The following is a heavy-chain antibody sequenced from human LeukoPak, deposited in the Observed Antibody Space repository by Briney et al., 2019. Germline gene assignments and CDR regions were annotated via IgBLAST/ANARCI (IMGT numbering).Heavy chain of an antibody. V-gene: IGHV1-2*02. Sequence: GASVKVSCKASGYTFTGYYIQWVRQAPGQGLEWMGWINPNSGGTRYAQKFQGRVIMTRDTSISTAYMELSRLRSDDTAVYYCARADSTFDYWGQGTLVTVSS. CDR3: ARADSTFDY. CDR2: INPNSGGT. CDR1: GYTFTGYY. J-gene: IGHJ4*02. D-gene: IGHD6-13*01.